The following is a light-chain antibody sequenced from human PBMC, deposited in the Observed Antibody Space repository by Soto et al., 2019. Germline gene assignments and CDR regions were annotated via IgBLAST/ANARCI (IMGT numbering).Light chain of an antibody. Sequence: DIVITQSPGTLSVSPGGTATLSCSASQSVNKYLAWYQQKPGQAPRLLIYGASTRANGVPDRFSGSGSGTELTLTISSLEPEDSAVYYCQQRNVWRTVTFGQGTRLEIK. CDR3: QQRNVWRTVT. CDR1: QSVNKY. CDR2: GAS. J-gene: IGKJ5*01. V-gene: IGKV3-15*01.